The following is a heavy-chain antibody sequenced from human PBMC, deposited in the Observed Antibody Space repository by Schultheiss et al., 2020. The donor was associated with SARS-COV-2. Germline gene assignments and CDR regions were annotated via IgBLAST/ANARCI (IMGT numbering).Heavy chain of an antibody. Sequence: GGSLRLSCAASGFTFSSYAMSWVRQAPGKGLEWVSAISGSGGSTYYADSVKGRFTISRDNSKNTLYLQMNSLRAEDTAVYYCAKDPRDYVWGSYRFDYWGQGTLVTVSS. CDR2: ISGSGGST. D-gene: IGHD3-16*02. V-gene: IGHV3-23*01. CDR1: GFTFSSYA. J-gene: IGHJ4*02. CDR3: AKDPRDYVWGSYRFDY.